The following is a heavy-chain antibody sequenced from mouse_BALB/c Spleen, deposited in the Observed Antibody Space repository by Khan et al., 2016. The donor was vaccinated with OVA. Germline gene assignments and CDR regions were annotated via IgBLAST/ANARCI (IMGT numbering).Heavy chain of an antibody. CDR1: GYSFTGYF. Sequence: VRLQQSGPELVRPGASVKISCTASGYSFTGYFMNWVMQSHGKSLEWIGRINPHIGETFYNQRFKDKTTLTVDEYSSTAHMELRSLASEDSAVYYCTRIYRSDFDYWGQGTTLTVSS. V-gene: IGHV1-20*02. D-gene: IGHD1-1*01. J-gene: IGHJ2*01. CDR2: INPHIGET. CDR3: TRIYRSDFDY.